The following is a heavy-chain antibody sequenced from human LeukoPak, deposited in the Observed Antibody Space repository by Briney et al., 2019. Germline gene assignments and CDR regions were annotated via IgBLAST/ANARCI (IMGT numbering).Heavy chain of an antibody. CDR1: GYTFTGYY. J-gene: IGHJ4*02. Sequence: ASVKVSCKASGYTFTGYYMHWVRQAPGQGLGWMGWINPNSGGTNYAQKFQGRVTMTRDTSISTAYMELSRLRSDGTAVYYCARATLYDYDFWSGYYFAYWGQGTLVTVSS. V-gene: IGHV1-2*02. CDR2: INPNSGGT. D-gene: IGHD3-3*01. CDR3: ARATLYDYDFWSGYYFAY.